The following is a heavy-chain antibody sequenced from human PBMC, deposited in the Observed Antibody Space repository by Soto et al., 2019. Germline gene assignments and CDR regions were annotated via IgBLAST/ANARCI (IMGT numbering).Heavy chain of an antibody. V-gene: IGHV1-69*02. CDR3: AMEYCSSTSCYRDY. CDR1: GGTFSSYT. CDR2: IIPILGIA. J-gene: IGHJ4*02. D-gene: IGHD2-2*02. Sequence: QVQLVQSGAEVKKPGSSVKVSCKASGGTFSSYTISWVRQAPGQRLEWMGRIIPILGIANYAQKFQGRVRITADKSRSTAYMELRSLRSEDTAVYYCAMEYCSSTSCYRDYWGKGTLVTFSS.